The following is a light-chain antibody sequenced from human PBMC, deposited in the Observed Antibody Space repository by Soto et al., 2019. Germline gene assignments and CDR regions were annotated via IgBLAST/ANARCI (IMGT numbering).Light chain of an antibody. CDR3: CSYAGSYTVV. V-gene: IGLV2-11*01. CDR1: NTYVGGYNY. Sequence: QSALAQPRSVTGSPGQSVSISCTGTNTYVGGYNYVSWYQQHPGKAPKLVIYDVTKRPSGVPDRFSGSKSGNTASLSISGLQAEDEADYFCCSYAGSYTVVFGGGTQLTVL. CDR2: DVT. J-gene: IGLJ2*01.